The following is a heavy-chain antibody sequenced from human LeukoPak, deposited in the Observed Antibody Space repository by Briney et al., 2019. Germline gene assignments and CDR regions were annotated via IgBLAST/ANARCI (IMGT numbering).Heavy chain of an antibody. J-gene: IGHJ6*02. V-gene: IGHV1-69*04. CDR1: GGTFSSYA. D-gene: IGHD2-15*01. CDR2: IIPILGIA. CDR3: ARALYCSGGSCYALYYYYYYGMDV. Sequence: SVKVSCKASGGTFSSYAISWVRQAPGQGLEWMGRIIPILGIANYAQKFQGRVTITADKSTSTAYMELSSLRSEDTAVYYCARALYCSGGSCYALYYYYYYGMDVWGQGTMVTVSS.